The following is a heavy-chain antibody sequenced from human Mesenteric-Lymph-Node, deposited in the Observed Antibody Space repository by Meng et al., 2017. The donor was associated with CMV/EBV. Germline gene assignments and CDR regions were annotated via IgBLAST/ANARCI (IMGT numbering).Heavy chain of an antibody. V-gene: IGHV7-4-1*01. CDR2: INTNTGNP. J-gene: IGHJ4*02. Sequence: YTFTNYAIPWVRQAPGQGLEWMGWINTNTGNPTYAQGFTGRFVFSLDTSVSTAYLQIRSLKAEDTALYYCARKVYCSTTSRYVFDYWGQGTLVTVSS. D-gene: IGHD2-2*01. CDR1: YTFTNYA. CDR3: ARKVYCSTTSRYVFDY.